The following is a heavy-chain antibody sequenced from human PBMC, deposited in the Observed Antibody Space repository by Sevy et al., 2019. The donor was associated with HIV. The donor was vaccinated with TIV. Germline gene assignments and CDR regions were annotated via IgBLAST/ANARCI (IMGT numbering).Heavy chain of an antibody. J-gene: IGHJ3*02. V-gene: IGHV4-59*01. CDR2: IYYSGTT. D-gene: IGHD6-19*01. CDR1: GGPISSYY. Sequence: SETLSLTCVVSGGPISSYYWSWIRQPPGKGLEWIGYIYYSGTTNYNPSLKSRVTISVDTSKNQFSLKLTSVTATDTAVYYCARVKAVGFPDAFDIWGRGTMVTVSS. CDR3: ARVKAVGFPDAFDI.